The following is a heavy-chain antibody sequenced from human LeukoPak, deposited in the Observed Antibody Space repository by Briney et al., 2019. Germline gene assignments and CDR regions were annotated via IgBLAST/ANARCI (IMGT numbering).Heavy chain of an antibody. CDR3: ARGNLDYYDSSGYYFPPDY. V-gene: IGHV3-30-3*01. CDR1: GFTFSSYA. J-gene: IGHJ4*02. Sequence: GRSLRLSCAASGFTFSSYAMHWVRQAPGKGLEGVAVISYDGSNKYYADSVKGRFTISRENSKNTLYLQMNSLRAEDRAVYSCARGNLDYYDSSGYYFPPDYWGQGTLVTVSS. D-gene: IGHD3-22*01. CDR2: ISYDGSNK.